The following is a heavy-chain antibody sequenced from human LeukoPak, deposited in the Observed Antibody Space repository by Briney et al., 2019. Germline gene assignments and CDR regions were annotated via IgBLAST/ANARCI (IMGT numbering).Heavy chain of an antibody. Sequence: GGSLRLSCSASGFTFNIYAMHWVRQAPGKGLEHVSAISSNGGSTYYADSVKGRFTISRDNSKNTLYLQMSSLRSEDTSVYYCVKSGGHVAAHFDYWGQGTLVTVSS. J-gene: IGHJ4*02. CDR3: VKSGGHVAAHFDY. D-gene: IGHD3-16*01. CDR1: GFTFNIYA. V-gene: IGHV3-64D*06. CDR2: ISSNGGST.